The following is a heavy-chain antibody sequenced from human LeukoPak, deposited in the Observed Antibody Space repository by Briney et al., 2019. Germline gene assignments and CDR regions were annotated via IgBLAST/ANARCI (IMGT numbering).Heavy chain of an antibody. CDR2: IYYSGST. V-gene: IGHV4-59*01. J-gene: IGHJ4*02. Sequence: MTSENLSLTCTVSGGSISSYYWSWIRQPPGKGLEWIGYIYYSGSTNYNPSLKSRVTISVDTSKNQFSLKLSSVTAAGTAVYYCARAGPQWPPKSSYFDYWGQGTLVTVSS. D-gene: IGHD6-19*01. CDR3: ARAGPQWPPKSSYFDY. CDR1: GGSISSYY.